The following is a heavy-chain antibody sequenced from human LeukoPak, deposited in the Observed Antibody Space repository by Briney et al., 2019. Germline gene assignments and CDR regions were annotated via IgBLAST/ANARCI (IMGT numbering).Heavy chain of an antibody. D-gene: IGHD6-19*01. J-gene: IGHJ6*03. V-gene: IGHV1-18*01. CDR3: ARDRGIAVAGHYYYYYYYMDV. CDR1: GYTFTSYG. CDR2: ISAYNGNT. Sequence: PVASVKVSCKASGYTFTSYGISWVRQAPGQGLEWMGWISAYNGNTNYAQKLQGRVTMTTDTSTSTAYMELRSLRSDDTAVYYCARDRGIAVAGHYYYYYYYMDVWGKGTTVTISS.